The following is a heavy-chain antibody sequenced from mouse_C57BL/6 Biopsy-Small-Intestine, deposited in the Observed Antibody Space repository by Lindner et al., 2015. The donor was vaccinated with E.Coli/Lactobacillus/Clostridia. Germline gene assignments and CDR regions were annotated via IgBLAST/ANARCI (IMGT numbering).Heavy chain of an antibody. CDR3: AIRADNIDDSDVAFDL. D-gene: IGHD2-4*01. Sequence: SVKVSCKASGGSFSTYTISWVRQAPGHGLEWMGRIIPFLGVPNYARRFRGRVTITADKSTSTAYMELTGLKSDDTAIYYCAIRADNIDDSDVAFDLWGPGTLVTVSS. CDR2: IIPFLGVP. V-gene: IGHV1-74*01. J-gene: IGHJ1*01. CDR1: GGSFSTYT.